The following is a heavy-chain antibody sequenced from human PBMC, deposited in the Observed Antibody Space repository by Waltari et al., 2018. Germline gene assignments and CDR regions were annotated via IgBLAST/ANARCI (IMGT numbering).Heavy chain of an antibody. Sequence: EVQLVESGGGLVQPGGSLRLSCLVSGLTFSNYAMRWVRRAPGKGLEWISSINHRGANTFYADSVKVRLTISRDNSKNTVFLQMNSLRADDTASYFCTISDRDSWSGFHHWGQGALVTVSS. CDR1: GLTFSNYA. D-gene: IGHD6-13*01. CDR3: TISDRDSWSGFHH. CDR2: INHRGANT. V-gene: IGHV3-23*04. J-gene: IGHJ4*02.